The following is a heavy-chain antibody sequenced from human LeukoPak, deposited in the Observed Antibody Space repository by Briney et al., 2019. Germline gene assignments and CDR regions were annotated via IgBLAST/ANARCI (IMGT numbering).Heavy chain of an antibody. CDR3: ARDGVYYDSSGHRATLTDY. D-gene: IGHD3-22*01. Sequence: PSETLSLTCAVYGGSFSGYYWRWIRQPPGKGLEWIGEINHSGSTNYNPSLKSRVTISVDTSKNQFSLKLSSVTAADTAVYYCARDGVYYDSSGHRATLTDYWGQGTLVTVSS. V-gene: IGHV4-34*01. CDR2: INHSGST. J-gene: IGHJ4*02. CDR1: GGSFSGYY.